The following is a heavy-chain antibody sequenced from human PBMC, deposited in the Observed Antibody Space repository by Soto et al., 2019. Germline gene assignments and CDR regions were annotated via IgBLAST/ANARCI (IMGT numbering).Heavy chain of an antibody. Sequence: EVQLVESGGGLVKPGGSLRLSCAASGFTFSSYSMNWVRQAPGKGLEWVSSISSSSSYIYYADSVKGRFTISRDNAKNSLYLQLNSLRAQDTAVYYCARDLYSSSARYFDYWGQGTLVTVSS. CDR3: ARDLYSSSARYFDY. J-gene: IGHJ4*02. D-gene: IGHD6-6*01. V-gene: IGHV3-21*01. CDR2: ISSSSSYI. CDR1: GFTFSSYS.